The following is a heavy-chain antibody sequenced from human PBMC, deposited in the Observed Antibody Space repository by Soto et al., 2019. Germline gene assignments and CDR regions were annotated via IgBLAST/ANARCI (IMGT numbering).Heavy chain of an antibody. D-gene: IGHD4-4*01. CDR1: GFTFTSYE. V-gene: IGHV3-30*03. J-gene: IGHJ6*02. Sequence: XVALRLSSAASGFTFTSYEMHWVRQAPGKGLEWMALILHDGSAEYYADSVKGRFTISRDNSKNTLYLQMNSLRAEDTAVYYCARSRDGYSFYFYYGMDGWGQGTTVTVSS. CDR2: ILHDGSAE. CDR3: ARSRDGYSFYFYYGMDG.